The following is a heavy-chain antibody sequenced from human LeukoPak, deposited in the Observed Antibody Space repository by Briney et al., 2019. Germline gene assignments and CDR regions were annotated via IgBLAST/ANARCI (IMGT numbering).Heavy chain of an antibody. D-gene: IGHD6-19*01. CDR3: ARGGSGWVPAY. J-gene: IGHJ4*02. CDR1: GGSISSYY. CDR2: IYNSGST. Sequence: SETLSLTCTVPGGSISSYYWSWIRQPPGRGLEWIGYIYNSGSTNYNPSLKSRVTISVDTSKNQFSLNLSSVTAADTAVYYCARGGSGWVPAYWGQGTLVTVSS. V-gene: IGHV4-59*01.